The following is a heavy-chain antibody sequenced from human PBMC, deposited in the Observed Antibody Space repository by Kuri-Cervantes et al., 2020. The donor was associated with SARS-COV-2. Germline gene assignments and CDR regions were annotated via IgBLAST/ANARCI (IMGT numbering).Heavy chain of an antibody. CDR3: ARRGHSSSSGGYYYYYMDV. J-gene: IGHJ6*03. Sequence: GSLRLSCTVSGGSISSYYWSWIRQPPGKGLEWIGYIYYSGSTNYNPSLKSRVTISVDTSKNQFSLKLSSVTAADTAVYYCARRGHSSSSGGYYYYYMDVWGKGTTVTVSS. CDR2: IYYSGST. D-gene: IGHD6-6*01. V-gene: IGHV4-59*08. CDR1: GGSISSYY.